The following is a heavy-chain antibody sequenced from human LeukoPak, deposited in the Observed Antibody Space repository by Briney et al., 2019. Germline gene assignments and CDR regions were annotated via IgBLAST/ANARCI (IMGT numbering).Heavy chain of an antibody. CDR1: GFTFSSYW. D-gene: IGHD2-2*02. V-gene: IGHV3-7*01. J-gene: IGHJ4*02. CDR2: IKQDGSEK. Sequence: GGSLRLSCAASGFTFSSYWMSWVRQAPGKGLEWVAKIKQDGSEKYYGDSVKGRFTISRDNSKSTLYLQMNSLRAEDTAVYYCAKGQYCSSTSCYNHPFDYWGQGTLVTVSS. CDR3: AKGQYCSSTSCYNHPFDY.